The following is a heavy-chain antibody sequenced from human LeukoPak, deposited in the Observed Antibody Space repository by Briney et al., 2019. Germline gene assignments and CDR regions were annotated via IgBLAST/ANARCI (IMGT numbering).Heavy chain of an antibody. J-gene: IGHJ6*02. CDR1: GGSIRSSYYY. D-gene: IGHD2-8*01. CDR3: ARAWVYDYYYYGMDV. V-gene: IGHV4-39*07. Sequence: SETLSLTCTISGGSIRSSYYYWGWIRQPPGKGLEWIGQIYHSGSTNYNPSLKSRVTISVDKSKNHFSLKLSSVTAADTAMYYCARAWVYDYYYYGMDVWGQGTTVTVSS. CDR2: IYHSGST.